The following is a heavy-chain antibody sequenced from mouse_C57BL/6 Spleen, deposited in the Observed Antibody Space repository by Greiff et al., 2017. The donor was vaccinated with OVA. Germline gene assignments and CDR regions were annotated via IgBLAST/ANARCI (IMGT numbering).Heavy chain of an antibody. V-gene: IGHV1-9*01. CDR3: AKHYDGFAY. CDR1: GFTFTVSW. D-gene: IGHD2-4*01. CDR2: ILPGSGGT. Sequence: QVQLQQSGAELMKPGASVKLSCTATGFTFTVSWIEWVKQRPGHFLEWIGGILPGSGGTNYNEKFKGKATFTADTSSNTAYMQLSSLTTEDSASYYCAKHYDGFAYWGQGTLVTVSA. J-gene: IGHJ3*01.